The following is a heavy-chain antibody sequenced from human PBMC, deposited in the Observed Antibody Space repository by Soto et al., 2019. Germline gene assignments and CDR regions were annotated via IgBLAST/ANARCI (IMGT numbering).Heavy chain of an antibody. V-gene: IGHV3-48*02. Sequence: EVQLVDSGGGLVQPGGSLRLSCAASGFTFSSYSMIWVRQAPGKGLEWVSYISSGSSTIYYADSVKGRFTVSRDNGKNSLYLQMNSLRDEDTAVYYCTRVRQLGVGYWGQGTLVTVSS. D-gene: IGHD3-10*01. CDR2: ISSGSSTI. CDR1: GFTFSSYS. J-gene: IGHJ4*02. CDR3: TRVRQLGVGY.